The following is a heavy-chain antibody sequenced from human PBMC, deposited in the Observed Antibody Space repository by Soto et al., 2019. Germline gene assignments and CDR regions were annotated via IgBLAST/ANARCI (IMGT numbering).Heavy chain of an antibody. Sequence: SLRLSCTASGFTFGDYAMSWVRQAPGKGLEWVGFIRSKAYGGTTEYAASVKGRFTISRDDSKSIAYLQMNSLKTEDTAVYYCTRGARMGHYDSSGYYYLYYYYGMDVWGQGTTVTVSS. CDR3: TRGARMGHYDSSGYYYLYYYYGMDV. D-gene: IGHD3-22*01. CDR2: IRSKAYGGTT. CDR1: GFTFGDYA. J-gene: IGHJ6*02. V-gene: IGHV3-49*04.